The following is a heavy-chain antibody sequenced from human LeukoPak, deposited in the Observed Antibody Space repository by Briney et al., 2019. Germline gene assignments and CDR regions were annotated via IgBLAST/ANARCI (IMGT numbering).Heavy chain of an antibody. J-gene: IGHJ4*02. CDR2: IGGSGGIT. CDR1: GFTFSSYA. CDR3: GLSGYSSGWYNYY. Sequence: QSGGSLRLSCAASGFTFSSYAMSWVRQAPGKGLEWVSAIGGSGGITHYADSVKGRFTISRDNSKNTLYLQMNSLRAEDTAVYYCGLSGYSSGWYNYYWGQGTLVTVSS. V-gene: IGHV3-23*01. D-gene: IGHD6-19*01.